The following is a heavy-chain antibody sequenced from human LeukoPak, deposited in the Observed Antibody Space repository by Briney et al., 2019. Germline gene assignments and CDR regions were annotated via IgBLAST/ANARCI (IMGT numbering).Heavy chain of an antibody. CDR2: ISASDGNT. CDR3: AKGIYCTSTNCYTPSDH. Sequence: GGSLRLSCEASGFSCSNYDMSWVRQAPGQGLEWVSTISASDGNTYYADTVQGRFTFSRDNSRNTLYLQMNSLRAEDTAIYYCAKGIYCTSTNCYTPSDHWGQGTLVTVSS. V-gene: IGHV3-23*01. J-gene: IGHJ4*02. CDR1: GFSCSNYD. D-gene: IGHD2-2*02.